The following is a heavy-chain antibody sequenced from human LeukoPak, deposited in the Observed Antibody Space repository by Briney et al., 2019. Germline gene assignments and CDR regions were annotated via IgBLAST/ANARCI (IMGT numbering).Heavy chain of an antibody. CDR1: GDSISSYY. CDR2: IYISGST. V-gene: IGHV4-4*07. CDR3: ARDEGTRAFDF. J-gene: IGHJ3*01. D-gene: IGHD3-10*01. Sequence: SETLSLTCIVSGDSISSYYWSWIRQPAGKGLEWIGRIYISGSTNYNPSLKSRVTMSVDTSTNQFSLRLNSVTAADTAVYYCARDEGTRAFDFWGQGTMVSVSS.